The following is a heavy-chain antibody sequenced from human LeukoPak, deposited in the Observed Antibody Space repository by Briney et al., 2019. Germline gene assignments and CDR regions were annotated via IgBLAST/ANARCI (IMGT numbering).Heavy chain of an antibody. CDR3: ARERRYYYDSSGYYPMDY. D-gene: IGHD3-22*01. J-gene: IGHJ4*02. CDR1: EFTFSSYP. CDR2: ISYDGGNK. V-gene: IGHV3-30-3*01. Sequence: GGSLRLSCAASEFTFSSYPMHWVRQAPGKGLEWVAIISYDGGNKYYADSVKGRFTISRDNSKNTLYLQMNSLRAEDTAVYYCARERRYYYDSSGYYPMDYWGQGALVTVSS.